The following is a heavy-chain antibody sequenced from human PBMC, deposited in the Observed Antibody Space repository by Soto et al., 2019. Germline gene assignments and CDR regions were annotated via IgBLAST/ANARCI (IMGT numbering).Heavy chain of an antibody. CDR1: GYTFTSYG. CDR2: ISPYKGNT. CDR3: AREYQCRYCSSTTCPFDY. V-gene: IGHV1-18*03. J-gene: IGHJ4*02. D-gene: IGHD2-2*01. Sequence: QVQLVQSGVEVKKPGASVKVSCKTSGYTFTSYGITWVRQAPVQGLEWMGWISPYKGNTSLAQKIQGRVTMTTDTTTTTAYMELRSLRYDDMAVYYCAREYQCRYCSSTTCPFDYWGQGTLVTAAS.